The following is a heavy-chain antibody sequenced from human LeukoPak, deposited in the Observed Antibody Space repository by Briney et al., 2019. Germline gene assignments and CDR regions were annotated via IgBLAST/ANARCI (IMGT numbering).Heavy chain of an antibody. CDR3: TSGQKYPYGPEFDY. D-gene: IGHD3-10*01. CDR2: IRSKTHDGIA. V-gene: IGHV3-49*04. CDR1: GFVFGDYN. J-gene: IGHJ4*02. Sequence: GGSLRLSCTAAGFVFGDYNMNWVRQAPGKGLEWVGYIRSKTHDGIADYAASVKGRFTISRDDSENIAYLQMTSLKSKDTAVYYCTSGQKYPYGPEFDYWGQGALVTVSA.